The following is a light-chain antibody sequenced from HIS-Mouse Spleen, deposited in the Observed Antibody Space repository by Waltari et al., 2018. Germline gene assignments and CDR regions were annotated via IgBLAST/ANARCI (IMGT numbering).Light chain of an antibody. CDR3: SSYTSSSTLVV. V-gene: IGLV2-14*03. J-gene: IGLJ2*01. CDR2: DVS. CDR1: SSDVGGYNY. Sequence: SVSGSPGQSINISCTGTSSDVGGYNYVSWYQQHPGKAPKLMIYDVSNRPSGVSNRFSGSKSGNTASLTISGLQAEDEADYYCSSYTSSSTLVVFGGGTKLTVL.